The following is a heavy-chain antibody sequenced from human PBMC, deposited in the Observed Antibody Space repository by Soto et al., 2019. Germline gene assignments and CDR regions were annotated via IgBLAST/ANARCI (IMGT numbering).Heavy chain of an antibody. V-gene: IGHV3-23*01. CDR2: ISGSSGTA. CDR3: AKKTKTTTIGGYYYYAMDV. Sequence: EVQLLESGGGLVQRGGSLRLSCVASGFTFTTYGLNWVRQAPGKGLEWVSGISGSSGTASYADSMKGRFTISRDNSKNTLYLQMNSLTAEDTALYYCAKKTKTTTIGGYYYYAMDVWGQGTTVTVSS. D-gene: IGHD4-17*01. J-gene: IGHJ6*02. CDR1: GFTFTTYG.